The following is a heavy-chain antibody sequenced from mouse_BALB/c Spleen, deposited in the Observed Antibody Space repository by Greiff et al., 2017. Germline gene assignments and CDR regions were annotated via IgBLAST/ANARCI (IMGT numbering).Heavy chain of an antibody. Sequence: VQLQQPGAELVKPGASVKLSCKASGYTFTSYWMHWVKQRPGQGLEWIGEINPSNGRTNYNEKFKSKATLTVDKSSSTAYMQLSSLTSEDSAVYYCARWGHYYAMDDWGQGTSVTVAA. J-gene: IGHJ4*01. CDR3: ARWGHYYAMDD. V-gene: IGHV1S81*02. CDR2: INPSNGRT. CDR1: GYTFTSYW.